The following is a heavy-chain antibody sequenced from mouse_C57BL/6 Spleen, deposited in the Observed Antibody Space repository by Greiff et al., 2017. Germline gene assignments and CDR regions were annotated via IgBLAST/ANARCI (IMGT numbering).Heavy chain of an antibody. CDR2: LYPGSGST. CDR3: ARGEIGLTD. CDR1: GYTFTSYW. D-gene: IGHD3-3*01. Sequence: QVQLKQPGAELVKPGASVKMSCKASGYTFTSYWITWVKQRPGQGLEWIGDLYPGSGSTNYNEKFKSKATLTVDTSSSTAYMQLSSLTSEDSAVYYCARGEIGLTDWGQGTTLTVSS. V-gene: IGHV1-55*01. J-gene: IGHJ2*01.